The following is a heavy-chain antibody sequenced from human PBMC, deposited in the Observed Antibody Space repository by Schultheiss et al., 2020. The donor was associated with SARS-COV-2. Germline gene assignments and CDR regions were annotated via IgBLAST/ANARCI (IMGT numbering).Heavy chain of an antibody. J-gene: IGHJ6*02. D-gene: IGHD3-10*02. CDR1: GFTFSSYA. V-gene: IGHV3-30-3*02. CDR2: ISYDGSQK. Sequence: GESLKISCAASGFTFSSYAMHWVRQAPGKGLEWVAVISYDGSQKYYADSVKGRFTISRDNSKNTLYLQMNSLRAEDTAVYYCAKDMANYLSMVHVQGVRYYYYYGMDVWGQGTTVTVSS. CDR3: AKDMANYLSMVHVQGVRYYYYYGMDV.